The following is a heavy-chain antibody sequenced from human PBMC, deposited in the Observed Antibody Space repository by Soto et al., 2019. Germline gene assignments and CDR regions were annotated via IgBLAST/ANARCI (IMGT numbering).Heavy chain of an antibody. D-gene: IGHD2-15*01. CDR1: GFTFSSYA. J-gene: IGHJ4*02. V-gene: IGHV3-23*01. CDR2: ISGGGETT. CDR3: AKDLSLNGGNTNGYFDY. Sequence: PVGSLRLSCAASGFTFSSYAMSWVRQAPGTGLECVSVISGGGETTYYADSVKGRFTISRDNSKNTLYLQMSSLRAEDTALYYCAKDLSLNGGNTNGYFDYWGQGTRVTVSS.